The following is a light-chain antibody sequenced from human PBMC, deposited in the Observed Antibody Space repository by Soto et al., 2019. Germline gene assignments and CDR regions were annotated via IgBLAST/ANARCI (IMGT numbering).Light chain of an antibody. CDR2: EAR. V-gene: IGLV2-23*01. CDR1: SSDVGNYDL. Sequence: QSVLTQPASVSGSPGQSITISCTGTSSDVGNYDLVSWYQHHPGEAPKLIIYEARERPSGVSKRFSGSKSGNTASLRISGLQAEDEADYYCCSYAGSSTHVFGGGTKVTVL. J-gene: IGLJ1*01. CDR3: CSYAGSSTHV.